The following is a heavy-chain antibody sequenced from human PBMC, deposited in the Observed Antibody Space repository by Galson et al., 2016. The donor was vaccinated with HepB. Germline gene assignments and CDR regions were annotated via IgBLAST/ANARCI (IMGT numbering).Heavy chain of an antibody. Sequence: SLRLSCAASGFSVSGKYMSWARQAPGKGLEWVSAIFSGDATYYRDSVKGRFTISRDTSKNTLYLQMSNLRAEDTAIYYCEGYSDPFDIWGQGTMVTVSS. CDR2: IFSGDAT. V-gene: IGHV3-53*01. CDR3: EGYSDPFDI. D-gene: IGHD3-22*01. CDR1: GFSVSGKY. J-gene: IGHJ3*02.